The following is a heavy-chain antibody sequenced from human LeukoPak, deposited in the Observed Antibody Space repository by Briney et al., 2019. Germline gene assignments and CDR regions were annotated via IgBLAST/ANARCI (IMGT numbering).Heavy chain of an antibody. CDR2: ISSSSSTI. D-gene: IGHD2-2*01. CDR3: ARGAPIVVVPAAILYYYYMDV. V-gene: IGHV3-48*04. CDR1: GFTFSSYS. Sequence: PGGSLRLSCAASGFTFSSYSMNWVRQAPGKGLEWVSYISSSSSTIYYADSVKGRFTISRDNAKNSLYLQMNSLRAEDTAVYYCARGAPIVVVPAAILYYYYMDVWGKGTTVTVSS. J-gene: IGHJ6*03.